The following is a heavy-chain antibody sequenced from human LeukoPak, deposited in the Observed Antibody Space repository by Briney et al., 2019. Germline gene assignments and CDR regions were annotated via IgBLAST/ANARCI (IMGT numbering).Heavy chain of an antibody. Sequence: SETLSLTCTVSGGSISSYYWSWIRQPPGKGLEWIGYIYYSGSTNYNPSLKSRVTISVDTSKNQFSQKLSSVTAADTAVCYCARDRYGYQAPHFDYWGQGTLVTVSS. CDR2: IYYSGST. CDR3: ARDRYGYQAPHFDY. J-gene: IGHJ4*02. CDR1: GGSISSYY. D-gene: IGHD5-24*01. V-gene: IGHV4-59*01.